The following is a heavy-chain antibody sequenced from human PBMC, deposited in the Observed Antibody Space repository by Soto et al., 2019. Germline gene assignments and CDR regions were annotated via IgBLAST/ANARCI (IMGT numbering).Heavy chain of an antibody. CDR3: ARQLGLRSSYYFDY. J-gene: IGHJ4*02. CDR2: IYYSGST. Sequence: SETLSLTCTVSGGSISSYYWSWIRQPPGKGLEWIGYIYYSGSTNYNPSPKSRVTISVDTSKNQFSLKLSSVTAADTAVYYCARQLGLRSSYYFDYWGQGTLVTVSS. D-gene: IGHD5-12*01. CDR1: GGSISSYY. V-gene: IGHV4-59*08.